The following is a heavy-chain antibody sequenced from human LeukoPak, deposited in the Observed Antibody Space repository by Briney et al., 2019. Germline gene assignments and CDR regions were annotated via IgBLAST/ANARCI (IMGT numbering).Heavy chain of an antibody. D-gene: IGHD2-2*02. CDR2: ISAYNGNT. Sequence: ASVKVSCKASGYTFTSYGISWVRQAPGQGLEWMGWISAYNGNTSYAQKLQGRVTMTTDTSTSTAYMELRSLRSDDTAVYYCARDCSSTSCYTWGFDPWGQGTLVTVSS. V-gene: IGHV1-18*01. J-gene: IGHJ5*02. CDR1: GYTFTSYG. CDR3: ARDCSSTSCYTWGFDP.